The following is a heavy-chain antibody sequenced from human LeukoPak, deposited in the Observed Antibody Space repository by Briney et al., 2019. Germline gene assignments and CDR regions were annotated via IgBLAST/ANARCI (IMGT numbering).Heavy chain of an antibody. V-gene: IGHV3-53*01. CDR2: IYSGGST. Sequence: GGSLRLSCATSGFPVSSNYMSWVRQAPGKGLEWVSVIYSGGSTYYADSVTGRFTISRDNSKNTLYLQMNSLRAEDTAVYYCARLLTIGIAVADFFDYWGQGTLVTVSS. J-gene: IGHJ4*02. CDR1: GFPVSSNY. D-gene: IGHD6-19*01. CDR3: ARLLTIGIAVADFFDY.